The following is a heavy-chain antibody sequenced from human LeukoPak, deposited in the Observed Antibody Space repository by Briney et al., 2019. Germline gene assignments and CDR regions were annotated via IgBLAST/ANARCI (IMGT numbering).Heavy chain of an antibody. D-gene: IGHD3-22*01. V-gene: IGHV3-9*01. CDR1: GFTFDDYA. Sequence: GGSLRLSCAASGFTFDDYAMHWVRQAPGKGLEWVSGISWNSGSIGYADSVKGRFTISRDNAKNSLYLQMNSLRAEDTALYYCAKDPGDRGYYYDSSGFFDYWAREPWSPSPQ. CDR3: AKDPGDRGYYYDSSGFFDY. J-gene: IGHJ4*02. CDR2: ISWNSGSI.